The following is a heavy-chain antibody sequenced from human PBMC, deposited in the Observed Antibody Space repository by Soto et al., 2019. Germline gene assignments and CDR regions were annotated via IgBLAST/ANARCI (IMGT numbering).Heavy chain of an antibody. CDR3: ARGCGLRFFRVGYYYGMDV. D-gene: IGHD3-3*01. J-gene: IGHJ6*02. Sequence: SETLSLTCTVSGGSFKSGSYSWSWIRQPPGEGLEWIGEINHSGSTNYNPSLKSRVTISVDTSKNQFSLKLSSVTAADTAVYYRARGCGLRFFRVGYYYGMDVWGQGTTVTVSS. CDR1: GGSFKSGSYS. CDR2: INHSGST. V-gene: IGHV4-34*01.